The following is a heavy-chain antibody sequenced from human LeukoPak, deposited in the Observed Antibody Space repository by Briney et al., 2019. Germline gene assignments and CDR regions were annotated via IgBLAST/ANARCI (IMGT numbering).Heavy chain of an antibody. D-gene: IGHD3-3*01. Sequence: SETLSLTCTVSGGSISSSSHYWGWIRQPPGQGLEWIGSMYYSGGTYHNPSLKSRVTISVDTSKNQFSLKVNYVTAADTAVYYCARVTTKAYYYYYMDVWGKGTTVTVSS. CDR1: GGSISSSSHY. J-gene: IGHJ6*03. CDR3: ARVTTKAYYYYYMDV. CDR2: MYYSGGT. V-gene: IGHV4-39*07.